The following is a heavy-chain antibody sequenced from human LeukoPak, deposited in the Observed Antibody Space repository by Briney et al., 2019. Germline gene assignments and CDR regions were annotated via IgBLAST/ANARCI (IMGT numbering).Heavy chain of an antibody. CDR3: AKAASHAILGIGEY. V-gene: IGHV3-23*01. CDR2: ISGSGGST. Sequence: GGSLRLSCAASGFTFSSYAMSWVRQAPGKGLEWVSAISGSGGSTYYADSVKGRFTISRDNSENTLYLQMNSLRAEDTAVYYCAKAASHAILGIGEYWGQGTLVTVSS. CDR1: GFTFSSYA. D-gene: IGHD3-3*02. J-gene: IGHJ4*02.